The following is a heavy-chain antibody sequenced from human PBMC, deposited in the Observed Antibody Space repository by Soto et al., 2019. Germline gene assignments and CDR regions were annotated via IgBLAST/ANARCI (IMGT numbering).Heavy chain of an antibody. CDR3: ASITIFGVVIQGPRFDY. CDR2: IYYSGST. D-gene: IGHD3-3*01. CDR1: GGSISSSSYY. Sequence: PSETLSLACTVSGGSISSSSYYWGWIRQPPGKGLEWIGSIYYSGSTYYNPSLKSRVTISVDTSKNQFSLKLSSVTAADTAVYYCASITIFGVVIQGPRFDYWGQGTLVTVSS. J-gene: IGHJ4*02. V-gene: IGHV4-39*01.